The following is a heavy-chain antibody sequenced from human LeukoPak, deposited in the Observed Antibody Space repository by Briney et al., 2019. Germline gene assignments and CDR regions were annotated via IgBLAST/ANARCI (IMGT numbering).Heavy chain of an antibody. Sequence: GGSLRLSCAASGFTFSSYAMNWVRQAPGKGLEWVSVISGNGGSTYYADSVKGRFTISRDNSKNTLYLQIDSLRAEDTAVYYCAKEGPYDFWSGHASAFDIWGQGTKVTVSS. J-gene: IGHJ3*02. D-gene: IGHD3-3*01. CDR2: ISGNGGST. CDR3: AKEGPYDFWSGHASAFDI. CDR1: GFTFSSYA. V-gene: IGHV3-23*01.